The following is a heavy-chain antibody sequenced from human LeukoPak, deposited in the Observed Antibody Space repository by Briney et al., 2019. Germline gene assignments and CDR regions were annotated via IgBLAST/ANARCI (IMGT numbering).Heavy chain of an antibody. CDR1: GFTFSNYW. CDR2: INQDGSEE. Sequence: GGSLTLSCAASGFTFSNYWMTWVRQAPGKGLEWVAHINQDGSEEQYIDSVKARFNISRDNAKNSLSLQINCLDADDTAGYYLLRDGGVSGYDLLDYWGQGALVTVSS. CDR3: LRDGGVSGYDLLDY. J-gene: IGHJ4*02. D-gene: IGHD5-12*01. V-gene: IGHV3-7*01.